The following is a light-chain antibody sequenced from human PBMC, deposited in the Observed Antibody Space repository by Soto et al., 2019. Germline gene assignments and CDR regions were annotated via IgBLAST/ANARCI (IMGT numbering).Light chain of an antibody. V-gene: IGKV1-39*01. J-gene: IGKJ2*01. CDR3: QQSFRITFS. CDR2: ASS. CDR1: QNITTF. Sequence: DIQMTQSPSSLSASVGGRVTITCRSSQNITTFLNWYQQKPGKAPNLLIYASSSLQTGVPSRFSGSGSGTDFTLTISRMQPEDFAPYFCQQSFRITFSFGQGTKLEIK.